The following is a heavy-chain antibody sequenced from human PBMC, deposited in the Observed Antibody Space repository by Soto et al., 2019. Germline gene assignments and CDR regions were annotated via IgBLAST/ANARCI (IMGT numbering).Heavy chain of an antibody. CDR3: ARDVSGDWYYYGMDV. CDR2: IYYSGST. J-gene: IGHJ6*02. Sequence: PSETLSLTCTVSGGSISSGGYYWSWIRQHPGKGLEWIGYIYYSGSTYYNPSLKSRVTISVDTSKNQFSLKLSSVTAADTAVYYCARDVSGDWYYYGMDVWGQGTTVTVS. V-gene: IGHV4-31*03. CDR1: GGSISSGGYY. D-gene: IGHD2-21*01.